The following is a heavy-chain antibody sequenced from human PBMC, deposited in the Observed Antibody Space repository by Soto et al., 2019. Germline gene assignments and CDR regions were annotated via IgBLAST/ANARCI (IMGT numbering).Heavy chain of an antibody. D-gene: IGHD3-9*01. J-gene: IGHJ4*02. V-gene: IGHV3-21*01. CDR1: GFIFSSYA. CDR2: ISCSSNYI. Sequence: PGGSLRLSCAASGFIFSSYAMNWVRQAPGKGLEWVSSISCSSNYIYYAASVKGRFTISRDNAKNYLYLQMNSLRAEDTVIYYCARFSDFDILTGYFSPFDYWSQGTLVTVSS. CDR3: ARFSDFDILTGYFSPFDY.